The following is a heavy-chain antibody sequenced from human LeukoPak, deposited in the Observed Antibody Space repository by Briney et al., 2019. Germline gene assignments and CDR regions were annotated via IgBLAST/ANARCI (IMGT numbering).Heavy chain of an antibody. D-gene: IGHD6-13*01. CDR3: ARVRYSSSWYYFDY. V-gene: IGHV4-34*01. CDR1: GGSFSGYY. J-gene: IGHJ4*02. Sequence: SETLSLTCAVYGGSFSGYYWSWIRQPPGKGLEWIGSIYHSGSTYYNPSLKSRVTISVDTSKNQFSLKLSSVTAADTAVYYCARVRYSSSWYYFDYWGQGTLVTVSS. CDR2: IYHSGST.